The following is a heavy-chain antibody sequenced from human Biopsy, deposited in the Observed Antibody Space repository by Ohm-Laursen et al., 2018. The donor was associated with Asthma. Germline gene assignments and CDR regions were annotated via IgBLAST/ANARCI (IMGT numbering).Heavy chain of an antibody. V-gene: IGHV3-53*01. J-gene: IGHJ4*02. CDR3: ARGDSSGWSHYYFDY. CDR1: GFAVSRDH. Sequence: SLRLSCSAPGFAVSRDHMFWVRQAPGKGLEWVSVIYSGGTSHTADSVRGRFTISRGYSKNTLYLQMHSLRVEDTAVYYCARGDSSGWSHYYFDYWGQGTLVTVSS. D-gene: IGHD6-19*01. CDR2: IYSGGTS.